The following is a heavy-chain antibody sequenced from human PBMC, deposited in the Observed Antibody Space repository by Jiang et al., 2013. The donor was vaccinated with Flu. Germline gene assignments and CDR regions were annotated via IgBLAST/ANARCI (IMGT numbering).Heavy chain of an antibody. D-gene: IGHD3-9*01. CDR1: GGTFSSYA. CDR2: IIPILGIA. CDR3: AREFGYYDILTGYYNVRWPDY. J-gene: IGHJ4*02. V-gene: IGHV1-69*04. Sequence: PGSSVKVSCKASGGTFSSYAISWVRQAPGQGLEWMGRIIPILGIANYAQKFQGRVTITADKSTSTAYMELSSLRSEDTAVYYCAREFGYYDILTGYYNVRWPDYWGQGTLVTVSS.